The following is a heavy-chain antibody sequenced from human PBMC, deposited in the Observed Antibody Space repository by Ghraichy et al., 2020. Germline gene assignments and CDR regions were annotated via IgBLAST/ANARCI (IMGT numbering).Heavy chain of an antibody. CDR3: TMAED. CDR1: GITLSNYY. V-gene: IGHV3-11*01. J-gene: IGHJ4*02. CDR2: ISSSDSDI. Sequence: GGSLRLSCAASGITLSNYYMSWIRQAPGKGLEWVSYISSSDSDIHYADAVKGRFTISRDNAKNIIYLQMNSLRVEDTAVYYCTMAEDWGQGTLVTVSS.